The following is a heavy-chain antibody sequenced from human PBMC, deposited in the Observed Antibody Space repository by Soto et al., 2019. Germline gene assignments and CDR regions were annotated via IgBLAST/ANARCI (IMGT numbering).Heavy chain of an antibody. V-gene: IGHV4-4*02. CDR2: IYETGNT. CDR1: GGSISSYNW. J-gene: IGHJ4*02. CDR3: ARSDGRY. Sequence: SETLSLTCAVSGGSISSYNWWSWVRQPPGKGLEWIGEIYETGNTNYNPSLKSRVIISVDRSKNQFSLELSSVTAADTAVYYCARSDGRYWGQGTLVTVSS.